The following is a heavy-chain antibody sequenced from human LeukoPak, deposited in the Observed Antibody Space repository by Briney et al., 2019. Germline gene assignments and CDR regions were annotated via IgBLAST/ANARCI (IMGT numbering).Heavy chain of an antibody. J-gene: IGHJ5*02. CDR1: GGSFSGYY. CDR3: ARDRPYMVRGTKVKRFDP. D-gene: IGHD3-10*01. Sequence: PSETLSLTCAVYGGSFSGYYWSWIRQPPGKGLEWIGEINHSGSTNYNPSLKSRVTISVDTSKNQFSLKLSSVTAADTAVYYCARDRPYMVRGTKVKRFDPWGQGTLVTVSS. CDR2: INHSGST. V-gene: IGHV4-34*01.